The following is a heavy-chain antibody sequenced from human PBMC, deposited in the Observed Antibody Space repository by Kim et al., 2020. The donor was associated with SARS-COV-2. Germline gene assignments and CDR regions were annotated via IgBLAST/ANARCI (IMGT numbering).Heavy chain of an antibody. V-gene: IGHV3-64D*09. CDR1: GFTFSSYA. J-gene: IGHJ4*02. D-gene: IGHD6-13*01. CDR2: IGSNGGST. Sequence: GGSLRLSCSASGFTFSSYAMHWVRQAPGKGLECVSAIGSNGGSTYYADSVKGRFTISRDNSKNTLYLQMSSLRAEDTAVYYCVKPAHPSGGIAAAGATLGGYWGQGTLVTVSS. CDR3: VKPAHPSGGIAAAGATLGGY.